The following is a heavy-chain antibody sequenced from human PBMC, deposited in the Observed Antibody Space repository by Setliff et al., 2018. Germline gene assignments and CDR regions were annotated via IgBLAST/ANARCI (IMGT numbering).Heavy chain of an antibody. CDR2: IIPIFGTA. V-gene: IGHV1-69*06. J-gene: IGHJ4*02. CDR1: GGTFSSYA. D-gene: IGHD6-19*01. CDR3: ARQQWLVGGFDY. Sequence: RASVKVSCKASGGTFSSYAISWVRQAPGQGLEWMGRIIPIFGTANYAQKFQGRVTITADKSTSTAYMELSSLRSEDTAVYYCARQQWLVGGFDYWGQGTLVTVSS.